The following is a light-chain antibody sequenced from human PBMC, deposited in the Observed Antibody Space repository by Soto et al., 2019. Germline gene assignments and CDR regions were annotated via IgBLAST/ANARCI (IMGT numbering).Light chain of an antibody. CDR1: SSDVGGYDH. J-gene: IGLJ2*01. Sequence: QSALTQPASVSGSPGQSITISCTGTSSDVGGYDHVSWYQQHPGRAPKLMIYDVSNRPSGVSNRFSGSKSGNTASLTISGLQAEDEAGYYCSSYTSSNTQVFGGGTKLTVL. CDR2: DVS. CDR3: SSYTSSNTQV. V-gene: IGLV2-14*01.